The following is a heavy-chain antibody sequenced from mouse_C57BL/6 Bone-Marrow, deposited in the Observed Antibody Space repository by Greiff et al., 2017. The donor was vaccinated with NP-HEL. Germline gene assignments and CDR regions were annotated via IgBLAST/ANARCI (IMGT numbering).Heavy chain of an antibody. CDR3: ARSITTGARIPGY. CDR1: GYTFTDYN. CDR2: INPNNGGT. J-gene: IGHJ2*01. V-gene: IGHV1-22*01. Sequence: VQLQQSGPELVKPGASVKMSCKASGYTFTDYNMHWVKQSHGKSLEWIGYINPNNGGTSYNQKFKGKATLTVNQSSRTAYMELRSLTSEDSAVYYWARSITTGARIPGYWGQGTTLTVSS. D-gene: IGHD1-1*01.